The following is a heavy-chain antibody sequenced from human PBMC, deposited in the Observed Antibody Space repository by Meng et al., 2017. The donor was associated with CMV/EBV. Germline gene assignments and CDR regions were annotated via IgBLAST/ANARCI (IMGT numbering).Heavy chain of an antibody. CDR2: INPSGGST. Sequence: KACGYTFTSYYMHWVRQDPGQGLEWMVIINPSGGSTSYAQKFQGRVTMTRDTSTSTVYVELSSLRSEDTAVYYCARGSSSGRNWFDPWGQGTLVTVSS. V-gene: IGHV1-46*01. CDR3: ARGSSSGRNWFDP. J-gene: IGHJ5*02. CDR1: GYTFTSYY. D-gene: IGHD6-6*01.